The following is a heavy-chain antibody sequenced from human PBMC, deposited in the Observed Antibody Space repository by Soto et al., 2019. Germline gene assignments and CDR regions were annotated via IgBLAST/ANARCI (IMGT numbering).Heavy chain of an antibody. D-gene: IGHD3-3*01. CDR3: ARGGWRQIDY. J-gene: IGHJ4*02. CDR2: IYYSGST. CDR1: GGSIGSYY. Sequence: QEQLQESGPGLVKPSETLSLTCSVSGGSIGSYYWSWIRQPPGKGLEWIGYIYYSGSTNYNPSLKSRVTISVVTSKNQFSLKLSSVTAADTAVYYCARGGWRQIDYWGQGTLVTVSS. V-gene: IGHV4-59*08.